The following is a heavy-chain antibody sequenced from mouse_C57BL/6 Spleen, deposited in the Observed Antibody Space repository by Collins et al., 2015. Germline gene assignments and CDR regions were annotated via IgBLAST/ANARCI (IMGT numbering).Heavy chain of an antibody. Sequence: EVQLQQSGPELVKPGASVKISCKASGYTFTDYYMNWVKQSHGKSLEWIGDINPNNGGTSYNQKFKGKATLTVDKSSSTAYMELRSLTSEDSAVYYCARETLRYYAMDYWGQGTSVTVSS. CDR2: INPNNGGT. CDR1: GYTFTDYY. CDR3: ARETLRYYAMDY. V-gene: IGHV1-26*01. D-gene: IGHD1-1*01. J-gene: IGHJ4*01.